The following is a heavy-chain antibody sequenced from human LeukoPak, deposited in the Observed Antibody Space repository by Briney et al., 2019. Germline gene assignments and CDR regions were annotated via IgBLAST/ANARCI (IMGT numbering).Heavy chain of an antibody. CDR3: AREGAYGGLDY. CDR2: IYYSGST. Sequence: SETLSLTCTVSGGSISSYYWSWIRQPPGKGLEWIGYIYYSGSTNYNPSLKSRVTISVDTSKNQFSLKLSSVTAADTAVYYCAREGAYGGLDYWGQGTLVTVSS. CDR1: GGSISSYY. J-gene: IGHJ4*02. D-gene: IGHD4-23*01. V-gene: IGHV4-59*01.